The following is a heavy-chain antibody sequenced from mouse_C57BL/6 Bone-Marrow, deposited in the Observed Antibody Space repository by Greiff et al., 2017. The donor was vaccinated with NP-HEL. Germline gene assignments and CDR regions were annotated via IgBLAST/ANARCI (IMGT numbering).Heavy chain of an antibody. Sequence: EVQLVESGGGLVKPGGSLKLSCAASGFTFSSYAMSWVRQTPEKRLEWVATISDGGSYTYYPDNVKGRFTISRDNAKNNLYLQMSHLKSEDTAMYYCERDRAFYDGFAYWGQGTLVTVSA. J-gene: IGHJ3*01. CDR3: ERDRAFYDGFAY. CDR1: GFTFSSYA. V-gene: IGHV5-4*01. CDR2: ISDGGSYT. D-gene: IGHD1-1*01.